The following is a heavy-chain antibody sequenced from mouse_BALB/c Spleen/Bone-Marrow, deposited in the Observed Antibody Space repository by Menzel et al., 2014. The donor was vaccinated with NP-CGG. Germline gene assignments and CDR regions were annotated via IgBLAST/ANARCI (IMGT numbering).Heavy chain of an antibody. J-gene: IGHJ4*01. CDR2: IIPNSGYS. D-gene: IGHD1-1*01. V-gene: IGHV1-4*01. Sequence: QVQLQQSGAELARPGASVKMSCQASGYTFTRYTMHWEKKRPGQGLEWIGYIIPNSGYSNYNQKFKDKATLTADKSSSTAYMQLSSLTSEDSAVYYCTIRYYAMDYWGQGTSVTASS. CDR1: GYTFTRYT. CDR3: TIRYYAMDY.